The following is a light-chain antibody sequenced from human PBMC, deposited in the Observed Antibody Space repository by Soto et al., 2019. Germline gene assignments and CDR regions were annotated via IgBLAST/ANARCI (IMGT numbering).Light chain of an antibody. Sequence: QSVLTQPASVSGSPGQSTTISCTGTSSDVGRYNYVSWYQQHPGKAPKLMIYEVSNRPSGVSNRFSGSKSGNTASLTISGLQSEDEADYYCSSYTSSVTYVFGTGTKLTVL. J-gene: IGLJ1*01. CDR1: SSDVGRYNY. CDR3: SSYTSSVTYV. CDR2: EVS. V-gene: IGLV2-14*01.